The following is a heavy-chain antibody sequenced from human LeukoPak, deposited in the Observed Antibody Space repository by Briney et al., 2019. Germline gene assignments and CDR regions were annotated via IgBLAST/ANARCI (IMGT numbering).Heavy chain of an antibody. Sequence: ASVKVSCKASGYTFTGYYMHWVRQAPGQGLEWMGWINPNSGGTNYAQKFQGRVTMTRDTSISTAYMELSRLRSDDTAVYYCAREMQGGWYYFDYWGQGTLVTVSS. D-gene: IGHD6-19*01. CDR1: GYTFTGYY. V-gene: IGHV1-2*02. CDR3: AREMQGGWYYFDY. J-gene: IGHJ4*02. CDR2: INPNSGGT.